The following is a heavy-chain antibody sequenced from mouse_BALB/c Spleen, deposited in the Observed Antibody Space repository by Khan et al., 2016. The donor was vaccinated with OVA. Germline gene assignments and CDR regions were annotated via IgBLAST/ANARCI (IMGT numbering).Heavy chain of an antibody. CDR1: GFTIKVTY. V-gene: IGHV14-3*02. Sequence: VQLKVSGAELVKPGASVKLSCTASGFTIKVTYIHWVKQRPEQGLEWTGRIDPAHGNTKYDPKFQGKATITADTSSNTAYLQLSSLTSEDTAVYYCVRDYWDVYAYWGQGTLVTVSA. CDR3: VRDYWDVYAY. D-gene: IGHD4-1*01. J-gene: IGHJ3*01. CDR2: IDPAHGNT.